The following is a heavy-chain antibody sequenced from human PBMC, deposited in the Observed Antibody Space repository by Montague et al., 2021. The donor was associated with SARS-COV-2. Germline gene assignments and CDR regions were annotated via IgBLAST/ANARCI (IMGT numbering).Heavy chain of an antibody. CDR1: GDSVSSNIAT. J-gene: IGHJ2*01. CDR3: ARAYCGGDCYFYWYFDL. CDR2: TYYRSKWYN. V-gene: IGHV6-1*01. Sequence: CAISGDSVSSNIATWNWIRQSPSRGLEWLGRTYYRSKWYNDYAVSVKGRVIINPDTSNNRISLQLNSVTPEDTAVYYCARAYCGGDCYFYWYFDLWGRGTLVTASS. D-gene: IGHD2-21*02.